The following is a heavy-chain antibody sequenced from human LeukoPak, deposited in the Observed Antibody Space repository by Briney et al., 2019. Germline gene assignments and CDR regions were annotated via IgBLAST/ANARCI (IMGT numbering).Heavy chain of an antibody. D-gene: IGHD1-26*01. Sequence: GGSLRLSCAASGFTASSNYMTWLRQAPGKGLEWVSIPYSGGSAYYTDSVKGRFTFSRDNSKNTLYLQMNSLRAEDTAVYYCARDWGGRNRYDYWGQGTLVTVSS. CDR2: PYSGGSA. V-gene: IGHV3-66*01. CDR1: GFTASSNY. CDR3: ARDWGGRNRYDY. J-gene: IGHJ4*02.